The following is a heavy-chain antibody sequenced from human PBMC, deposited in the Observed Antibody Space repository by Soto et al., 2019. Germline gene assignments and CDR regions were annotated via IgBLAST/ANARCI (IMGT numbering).Heavy chain of an antibody. V-gene: IGHV3-23*01. J-gene: IGHJ6*02. CDR3: AKDRATIYGVIWKYGMDV. Sequence: EVQLLESGGGLVQPGGSLRLSCAASGFTFRSYAMAWVRQAPGKGLEWVSGISESGGRTNYAESVRGRFNISRDNSRNTLDLVMSDLRAGDTATYYCAKDRATIYGVIWKYGMDVWGQGTTVSVSS. CDR2: ISESGGRT. D-gene: IGHD3-3*01. CDR1: GFTFRSYA.